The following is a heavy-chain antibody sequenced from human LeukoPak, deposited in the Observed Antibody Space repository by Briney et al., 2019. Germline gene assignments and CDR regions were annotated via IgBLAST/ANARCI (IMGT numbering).Heavy chain of an antibody. CDR3: ARTYSSSSHFDY. V-gene: IGHV4-4*09. D-gene: IGHD6-6*01. J-gene: IGHJ4*02. CDR2: IYTSGST. CDR1: GGSISSYY. Sequence: SETLSLTCTVSGGSISSYYWSWIRQPPGKGLEWIGHIYTSGSTNYNPSLKSRVTISVDTSKNQFSLKVSSVAAADTAVYYCARTYSSSSHFDYWGQGTLVTVSS.